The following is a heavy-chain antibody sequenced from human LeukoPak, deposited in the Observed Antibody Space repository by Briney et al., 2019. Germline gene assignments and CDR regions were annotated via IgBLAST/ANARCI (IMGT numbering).Heavy chain of an antibody. J-gene: IGHJ4*02. CDR2: IKQDGSEK. CDR3: AKALRYYDSSGYYQD. Sequence: PGGSLRLSCAASGFTFSSYWMSWVRQAPGKGLEWVANIKQDGSEKYYVDSVKGRFTISRDNAKNSLYLQMNSLRAEDTAVYYCAKALRYYDSSGYYQDWGQGTLVTVSS. CDR1: GFTFSSYW. V-gene: IGHV3-7*03. D-gene: IGHD3-22*01.